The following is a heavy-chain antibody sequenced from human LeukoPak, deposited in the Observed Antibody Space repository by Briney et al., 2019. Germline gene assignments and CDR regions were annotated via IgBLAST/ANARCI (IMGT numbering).Heavy chain of an antibody. D-gene: IGHD6-13*01. Sequence: PSETLSLTCAVYGGSFSGYYWSWIRQPPGKGLEWIGEINHSGSTNYNPSLKSRVTISVDTSKNQFSLKLSSVTAADTAVYYCARGIAAAADYWGQGTLVTVSS. CDR2: INHSGST. J-gene: IGHJ4*02. CDR3: ARGIAAAADY. V-gene: IGHV4-34*01. CDR1: GGSFSGYY.